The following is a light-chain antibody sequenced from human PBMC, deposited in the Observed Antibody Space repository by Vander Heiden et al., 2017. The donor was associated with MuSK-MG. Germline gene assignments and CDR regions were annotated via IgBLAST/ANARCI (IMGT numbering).Light chain of an antibody. Sequence: QSVLTQPPSVSPDPGQKVTISCSGSSPNIGNNYVSWYKHIPGPAPKLLIYDNNARRSGIPGRFSGSKSGTSATLGSTGLQTGEEADFYCCTLDNSRSGWVFGGGTKLTVL. J-gene: IGLJ3*02. CDR2: DNN. CDR3: CTLDNSRSGWV. CDR1: SPNIGNNY. V-gene: IGLV1-51*01.